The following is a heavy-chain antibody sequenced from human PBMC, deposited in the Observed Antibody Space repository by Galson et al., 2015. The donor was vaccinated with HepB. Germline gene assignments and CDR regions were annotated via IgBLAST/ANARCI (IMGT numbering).Heavy chain of an antibody. CDR3: ARGRVGALDY. J-gene: IGHJ4*02. CDR1: GFTFSSYA. CDR2: ISYDGSNK. Sequence: SLRLSCADSGFTFSSYAMHWVRQAPGKGLEWVAVISYDGSNKYYADFVRGRFTISRDNSKNTLYLQMNSLRAEDTAVYYCARGRVGALDYWGQGTLVTVSS. D-gene: IGHD1-26*01. V-gene: IGHV3-30-3*01.